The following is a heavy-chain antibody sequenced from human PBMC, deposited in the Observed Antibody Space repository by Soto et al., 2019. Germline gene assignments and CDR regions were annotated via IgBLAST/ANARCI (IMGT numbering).Heavy chain of an antibody. D-gene: IGHD5-18*01. J-gene: IGHJ4*02. V-gene: IGHV3-33*01. CDR2: IWYDGSNK. CDR1: GFTFSSYG. Sequence: GGSLRLSCAASGFTFSSYGMHWVRQAPGKGLEWVAVIWYDGSNKYYADSVKGRFTISRDNSKNTLYLQMNSLRAEDTAVYYCAREYSYAPYYFDYWGQGTLVTVSS. CDR3: AREYSYAPYYFDY.